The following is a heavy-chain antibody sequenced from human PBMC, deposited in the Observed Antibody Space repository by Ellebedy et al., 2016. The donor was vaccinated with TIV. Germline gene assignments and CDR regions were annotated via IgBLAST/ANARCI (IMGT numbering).Heavy chain of an antibody. CDR1: GGSFSDSY. V-gene: IGHV4-34*01. J-gene: IGHJ6*03. D-gene: IGHD2-8*02. Sequence: MPSETLSLTCAVYGGSFSDSYWTWIRQPPGEGLEWIGEINPSGDTNYSPSLKSRLTLSVDTSKNQFSLNLRSVTAADTAVYYCARGFTGRVLRGLVRSYYYYYMDVWGKGTTVTVSS. CDR2: INPSGDT. CDR3: ARGFTGRVLRGLVRSYYYYYMDV.